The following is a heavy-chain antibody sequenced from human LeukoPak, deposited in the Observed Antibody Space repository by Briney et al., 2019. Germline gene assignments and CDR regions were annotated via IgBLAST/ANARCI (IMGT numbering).Heavy chain of an antibody. CDR3: ARRSGYYTGGWFDP. J-gene: IGHJ5*02. V-gene: IGHV4-39*01. Sequence: SETLSLTCTVSGGSISSSSYYWGWIRQPPGKGLEWIGSIYYSGSTYYNPSLKSRVTISVDTSKNQFSPKLSSVTAADTAVYYCARRSGYYTGGWFDPWGQGTLVTVSS. CDR2: IYYSGST. CDR1: GGSISSSSYY. D-gene: IGHD3-3*01.